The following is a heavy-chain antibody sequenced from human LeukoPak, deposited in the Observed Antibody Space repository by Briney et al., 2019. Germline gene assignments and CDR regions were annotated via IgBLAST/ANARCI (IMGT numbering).Heavy chain of an antibody. V-gene: IGHV4-34*01. D-gene: IGHD2-2*01. Sequence: PSETLSLTCAVYGGSFSGYYWSWIRQPPGKGLEWIGEINHSGNTNYNPSLKSRVTISVDTSKNQFPLQLSSVTAADTAVYYCARGLGYCGSTSCSFDYWGQGTLVTVSS. CDR2: INHSGNT. J-gene: IGHJ4*02. CDR1: GGSFSGYY. CDR3: ARGLGYCGSTSCSFDY.